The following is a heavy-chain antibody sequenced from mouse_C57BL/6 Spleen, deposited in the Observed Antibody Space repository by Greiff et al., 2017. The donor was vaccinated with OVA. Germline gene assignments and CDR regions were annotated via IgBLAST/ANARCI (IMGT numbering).Heavy chain of an antibody. CDR2: IYPRDGST. CDR1: GYTFTDHT. CDR3: AGYDYDGTLYWYFDV. V-gene: IGHV1-78*01. J-gene: IGHJ1*03. D-gene: IGHD2-4*01. Sequence: QVQLQQSDAELVKPGASVKISCKASGYTFTDHTIHWMKQRPEQGLEWIGYIYPRDGSTKYNEKFKGKATLTADKSSSTAYMQLNSLTSEDSAVYFCAGYDYDGTLYWYFDVWGTGTTVTVSS.